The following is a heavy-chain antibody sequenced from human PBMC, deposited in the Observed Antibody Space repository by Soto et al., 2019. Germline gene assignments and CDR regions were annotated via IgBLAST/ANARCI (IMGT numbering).Heavy chain of an antibody. V-gene: IGHV3-15*07. CDR1: GFTFSNAW. CDR3: TTSDIAVAGTVYYYYGMDV. CDR2: IKSKTDGGTT. D-gene: IGHD6-19*01. J-gene: IGHJ6*02. Sequence: GSLRLSCAASGFTFSNAWMNWVRQAPGKGLEWVGRIKSKTDGGTTDYAAPVKGRFTISRDDSKNTLYLQMNGLKTEDTAVYYCTTSDIAVAGTVYYYYGMDVWGQGTTVTVSS.